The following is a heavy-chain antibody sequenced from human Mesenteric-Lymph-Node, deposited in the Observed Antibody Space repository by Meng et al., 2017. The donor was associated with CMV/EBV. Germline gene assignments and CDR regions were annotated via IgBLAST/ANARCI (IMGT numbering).Heavy chain of an antibody. V-gene: IGHV1-18*01. Sequence: SGYPVTSYGISWVRQAPGQGLEWMGWISAYNGNTNYAQKLQGRVTMTTDTSTSTAYMELRSLRSDDTAVYYCARMNYDILTGYSFDYWGQGTLVTVSS. CDR1: GYPVTSYG. CDR2: ISAYNGNT. CDR3: ARMNYDILTGYSFDY. D-gene: IGHD3-9*01. J-gene: IGHJ4*02.